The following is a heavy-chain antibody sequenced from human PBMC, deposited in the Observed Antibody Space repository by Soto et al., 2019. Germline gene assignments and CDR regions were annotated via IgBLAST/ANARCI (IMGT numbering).Heavy chain of an antibody. D-gene: IGHD1-1*01. CDR2: ISAHNGNT. CDR3: ARGRYGDY. Sequence: QVHLVQSGAEVKKPGASVKVSCKGSGYTFTTYGITWVRQAPGQGLEWMGWISAHNGNTNYAQKLQVRVTVTRDTSTSTAYMELRSLRSDDTAVYYCARGRYGDYWDQGALVTVSS. V-gene: IGHV1-18*01. CDR1: GYTFTTYG. J-gene: IGHJ4*02.